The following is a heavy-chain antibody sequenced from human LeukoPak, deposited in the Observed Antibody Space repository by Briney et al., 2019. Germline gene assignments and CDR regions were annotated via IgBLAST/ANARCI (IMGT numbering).Heavy chain of an antibody. CDR3: ASPAVAGNYFDY. V-gene: IGHV4-61*02. CDR2: IYTSGST. Sequence: SETLSLTCTVSGGSISSGSYYWSWIRQPAGKGLEWIGRIYTSGSTHYNPSLKSRVTISVDTSKNQFSLKLSSVTAADTAVYYCASPAVAGNYFDYWGQGTLVTVSS. D-gene: IGHD6-19*01. CDR1: GGSISSGSYY. J-gene: IGHJ4*02.